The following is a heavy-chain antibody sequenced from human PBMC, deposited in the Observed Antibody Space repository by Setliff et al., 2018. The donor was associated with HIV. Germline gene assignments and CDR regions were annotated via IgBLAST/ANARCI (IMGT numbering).Heavy chain of an antibody. CDR1: GGSFSGYY. CDR3: VRGPQWLVQKGRVYYFDY. CDR2: IYYSGSA. V-gene: IGHV4-30-4*08. J-gene: IGHJ4*02. D-gene: IGHD6-19*01. Sequence: PSETLSLTCAVYGGSFSGYYWSWIRQAPGKGLEWIGCIYYSGSAYYNPSLQRRVTISVDTSKNQVSLKLNSMTAADTAVYFCVRGPQWLVQKGRVYYFDYWGQGTLVTVSS.